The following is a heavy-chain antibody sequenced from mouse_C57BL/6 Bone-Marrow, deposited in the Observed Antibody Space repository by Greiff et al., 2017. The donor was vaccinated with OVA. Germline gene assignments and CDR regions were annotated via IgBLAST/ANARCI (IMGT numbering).Heavy chain of an antibody. J-gene: IGHJ2*01. V-gene: IGHV5-4*03. Sequence: EVMLVESGGGLVKPGGSLKLSCAASGFTFSSYAMSWVRQTPEKRLEWVATISDGGSYTYYPDNVKGRFTISRDNAKNNLYLQMSHLKSEDTAMYYCARSLWLLGFDYWGQGTTLTGSS. D-gene: IGHD2-2*01. CDR1: GFTFSSYA. CDR3: ARSLWLLGFDY. CDR2: ISDGGSYT.